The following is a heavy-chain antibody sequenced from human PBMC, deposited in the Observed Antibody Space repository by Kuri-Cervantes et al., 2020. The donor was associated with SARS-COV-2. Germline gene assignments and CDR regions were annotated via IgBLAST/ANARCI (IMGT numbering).Heavy chain of an antibody. CDR3: ARLYRGYGRNYFDY. D-gene: IGHD5-12*01. CDR2: IYHSGST. J-gene: IGHJ4*02. Sequence: GSLRLSCAVSGYSISSGYYWGWIRQPPGKGLEWIGGIYHSGSTYYNPSLKSRVTISEDTSKNQFSLKLSSVTAADTAVYYCARLYRGYGRNYFDYWGQGTLVTVSS. V-gene: IGHV4-38-2*01. CDR1: GYSISSGYY.